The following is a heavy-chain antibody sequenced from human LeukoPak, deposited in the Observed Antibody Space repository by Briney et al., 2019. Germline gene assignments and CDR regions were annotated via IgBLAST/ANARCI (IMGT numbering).Heavy chain of an antibody. CDR1: GFTFSSYW. V-gene: IGHV3-23*01. Sequence: ESGGSLRLSCAASGFTFSSYWMSWVRQAPGKGLEWVSAISGSGGSTYYADSVKGRFTISRDNSKNTLYLQMNSLRAEDTAVYYCAKLSTFVTRETGGDYWGQGTLVTVSS. CDR2: ISGSGGST. D-gene: IGHD3-10*02. CDR3: AKLSTFVTRETGGDY. J-gene: IGHJ4*02.